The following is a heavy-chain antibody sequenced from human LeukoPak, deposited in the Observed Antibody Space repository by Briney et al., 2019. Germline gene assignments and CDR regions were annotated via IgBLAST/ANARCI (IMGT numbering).Heavy chain of an antibody. V-gene: IGHV5-51*01. J-gene: IGHJ4*02. CDR2: IYPGDSDT. CDR3: ARRGYCSSTSCHPFDY. D-gene: IGHD2-2*01. Sequence: GESLKISCKGSGYSFTSYWIGWVRQMPGKGLEWMGIIYPGDSDTRYSPSFQGQVTISADKSISTAYLQWSSLKASDTAMYYCARRGYCSSTSCHPFDYWGQGTLVTVSS. CDR1: GYSFTSYW.